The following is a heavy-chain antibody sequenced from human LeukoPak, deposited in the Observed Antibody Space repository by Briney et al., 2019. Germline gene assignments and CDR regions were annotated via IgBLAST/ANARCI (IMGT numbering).Heavy chain of an antibody. D-gene: IGHD4-17*01. CDR1: GFIFSDSA. CDR2: IKSKSNSYAT. V-gene: IGHV3-73*01. J-gene: IGHJ4*02. Sequence: GGSLKLSCAASGFIFSDSAIHWVRQASGKGLEWVGRIKSKSNSYATAYAASVKGRFTISRDDSKNTAYLQMNSLKTEDTAVYYCTTYGDYGPGSGYWGQGTLVTVSS. CDR3: TTYGDYGPGSGY.